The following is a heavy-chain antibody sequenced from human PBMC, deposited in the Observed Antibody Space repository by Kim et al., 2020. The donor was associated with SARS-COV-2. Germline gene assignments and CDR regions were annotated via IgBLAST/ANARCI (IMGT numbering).Heavy chain of an antibody. D-gene: IGHD6-6*01. CDR3: ARRKYSTGYYYSGMDV. Sequence: SVKGRFTITRANAENSLFLQMNSLRAEDTAVYYCARRKYSTGYYYSGMDVWGQGTTVTVSS. V-gene: IGHV3-11*01. J-gene: IGHJ6*02.